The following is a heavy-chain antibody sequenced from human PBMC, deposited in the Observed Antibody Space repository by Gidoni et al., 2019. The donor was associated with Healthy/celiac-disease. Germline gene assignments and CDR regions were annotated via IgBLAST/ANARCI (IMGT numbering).Heavy chain of an antibody. D-gene: IGHD3-3*02. V-gene: IGHV1-69*01. CDR2: SITIYGTE. J-gene: IGHJ6*02. Sequence: QLQLVQSWAEVKHPVSSVKFSCKASACPFSSYAISWVRQAPGQGHEWMGGSITIYGTETYEKKFQGRVTITAEETTSKAYMEMSSLRSEDKAVYYCARDRNAFYYYYGMDVWGQGTTVTVSS. CDR1: ACPFSSYA. CDR3: ARDRNAFYYYYGMDV.